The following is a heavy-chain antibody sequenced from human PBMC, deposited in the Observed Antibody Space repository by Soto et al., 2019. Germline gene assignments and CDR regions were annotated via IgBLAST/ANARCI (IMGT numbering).Heavy chain of an antibody. D-gene: IGHD6-13*01. CDR1: GFTFIKSW. Sequence: PGGSLRLSCVSSGFTFIKSWMNWVRQAPGKGLQWVANINQDGSEKSYVDSVKGRFAISRDNARNSLFLQMDSLGVDDTAVYFCSRPYSSSRYFDPWGQGTLVTVSS. V-gene: IGHV3-7*01. CDR3: SRPYSSSRYFDP. J-gene: IGHJ5*02. CDR2: INQDGSEK.